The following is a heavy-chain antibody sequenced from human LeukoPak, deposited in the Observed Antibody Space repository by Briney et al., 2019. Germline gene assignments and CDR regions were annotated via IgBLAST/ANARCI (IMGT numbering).Heavy chain of an antibody. CDR2: ISGSGSTI. CDR1: GFTFSDYY. CDR3: ARVHIDYYSCYMDV. J-gene: IGHJ6*03. V-gene: IGHV3-11*01. Sequence: GGSLRLSCAASGFTFSDYYMSWIRQAPGKGLEWVSYISGSGSTIYYADSVKGRFTISTDNAKNSLYLQMNSLRSEDTAVYYCARVHIDYYSCYMDVWGKGTTVTVSS.